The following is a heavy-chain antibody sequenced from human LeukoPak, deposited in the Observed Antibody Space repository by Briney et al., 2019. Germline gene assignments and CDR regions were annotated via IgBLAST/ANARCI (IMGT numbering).Heavy chain of an antibody. D-gene: IGHD3-10*01. CDR3: AKVPYGSGTRGGFDY. Sequence: GGSLRLSCAASGFTFSSYGMSWVRQAPGKGLEWVSAISGLGDNTYYADSVKGRFTISRDNSKNTLYLQMNSLRAEDTAVYYCAKVPYGSGTRGGFDYWGQGTLVTVSS. J-gene: IGHJ4*02. CDR1: GFTFSSYG. CDR2: ISGLGDNT. V-gene: IGHV3-23*01.